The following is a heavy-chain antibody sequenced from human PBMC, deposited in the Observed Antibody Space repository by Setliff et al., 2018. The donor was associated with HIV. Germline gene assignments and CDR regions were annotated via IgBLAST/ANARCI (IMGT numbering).Heavy chain of an antibody. CDR3: ARGALSLTMTKLLSFFDC. D-gene: IGHD3-22*01. J-gene: IGHJ4*02. Sequence: SETLSLTCAVYGGSFSDYSWTWIRQPPGKGLEWIGEISHSGSTNYNPSLKSRVTISVDTSKNQWSLNLSSVTAADTAVYYCARGALSLTMTKLLSFFDCWGQGTQVTVSS. CDR1: GGSFSDYS. CDR2: ISHSGST. V-gene: IGHV4-34*01.